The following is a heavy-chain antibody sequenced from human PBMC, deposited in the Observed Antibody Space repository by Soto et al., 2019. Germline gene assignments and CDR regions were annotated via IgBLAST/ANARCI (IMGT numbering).Heavy chain of an antibody. Sequence: PGGSLRLSCAASGFTFSDYYMSWIRQAPGKGLEWVSYISSSGSSIYYADSVKGRFTISRDNAKNSLYLQMNSLRAEDTAVYYCARVGVNSSSSQYYYYGMDVWGQGPTVSVSS. D-gene: IGHD6-6*01. CDR3: ARVGVNSSSSQYYYYGMDV. CDR2: ISSSGSSI. J-gene: IGHJ6*02. CDR1: GFTFSDYY. V-gene: IGHV3-11*01.